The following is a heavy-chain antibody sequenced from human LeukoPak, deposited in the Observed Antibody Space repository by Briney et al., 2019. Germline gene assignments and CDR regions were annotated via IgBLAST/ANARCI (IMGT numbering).Heavy chain of an antibody. CDR1: GFSISNYW. CDR2: ISGSGGST. Sequence: PGGSLRLSCAGSGFSISNYWMSWVRQAPGKGLEWVSAISGSGGSTYYADSVKGRFTISRDNSKNTLYLQMNSLRAEDTAVYYCAKLGSSGYYPNSYFDYWGQGTLVTVSS. V-gene: IGHV3-23*01. J-gene: IGHJ4*02. CDR3: AKLGSSGYYPNSYFDY. D-gene: IGHD3-22*01.